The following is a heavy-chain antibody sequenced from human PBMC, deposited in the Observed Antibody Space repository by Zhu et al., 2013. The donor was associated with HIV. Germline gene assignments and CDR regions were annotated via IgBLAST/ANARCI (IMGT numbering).Heavy chain of an antibody. J-gene: IGHJ6*02. Sequence: VLLVQSGAEVKKPGASVKVSCKASGYTFTSYYMHWVRQAPGQGLEWMGIINPSGGSTSYAQKFQGRVTMTRDTSTSTVYMELSSLRSEDTAVYYCAREEGYCSGGSCYQNDYYYGMDVWGQGTTVTVSS. CDR1: GYTFTSYY. D-gene: IGHD2-15*01. V-gene: IGHV1-46*01. CDR2: INPSGGST. CDR3: AREEGYCSGGSCYQNDYYYGMDV.